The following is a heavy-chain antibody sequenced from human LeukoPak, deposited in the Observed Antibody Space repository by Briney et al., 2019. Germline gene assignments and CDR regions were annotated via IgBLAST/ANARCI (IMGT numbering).Heavy chain of an antibody. CDR2: INHSGST. V-gene: IGHV4-34*01. J-gene: IGHJ4*02. Sequence: KTSETLSLTCAVYGGSFSGYYWSWIRQPPGKGLEWIGEINHSGSTSYNPSLKSRVTISVDTSKNQFSLKLSSVTAADTAVYYCARRIAARPAWVDYWGQGTLVTVSS. CDR3: ARRIAARPAWVDY. CDR1: GGSFSGYY. D-gene: IGHD6-6*01.